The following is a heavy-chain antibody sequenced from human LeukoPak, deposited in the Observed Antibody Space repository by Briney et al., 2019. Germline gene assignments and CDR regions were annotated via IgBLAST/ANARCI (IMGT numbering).Heavy chain of an antibody. CDR1: GGSISSYY. D-gene: IGHD1-7*01. CDR3: AREAKELYYYYYYMDV. J-gene: IGHJ6*03. Sequence: SETLSLTCTVSGGSISSYYWSWIRQPAGKGLEWIGRIYTSGSTNYNPSLKSRVTMSVDTSKNQFSLKLSSVTAADTAVYYYAREAKELYYYYYYMDVWGKGTTVTVSS. CDR2: IYTSGST. V-gene: IGHV4-4*07.